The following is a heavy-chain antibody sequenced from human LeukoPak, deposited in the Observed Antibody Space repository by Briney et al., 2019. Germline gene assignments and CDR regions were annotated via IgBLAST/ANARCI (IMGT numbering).Heavy chain of an antibody. Sequence: GLAVKFDSNGYPQGSTSYCIGCAGSVTRQGLEWRGFIYFGDSDNRYSPSLQGQVTISAEKSISTAYLQWSSLKAWYTAMYYCARHRYGSGSYIYYYYGMDVWGQGTTVTVSS. J-gene: IGHJ6*02. CDR1: PQGSTSYC. D-gene: IGHD3-10*01. V-gene: IGHV5-51*01. CDR2: IYFGDSDN. CDR3: ARHRYGSGSYIYYYYGMDV.